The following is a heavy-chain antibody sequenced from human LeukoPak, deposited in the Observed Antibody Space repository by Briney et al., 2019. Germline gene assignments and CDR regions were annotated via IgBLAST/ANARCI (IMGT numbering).Heavy chain of an antibody. CDR3: ARHYGP. CDR1: GDSISNYY. D-gene: IGHD3-10*01. J-gene: IGHJ5*02. Sequence: SETLSLTCTVSGDSISNYYWSWIRQPPGKGLEWIGSIYDSGSTYYNPSLKSRVTISVDTSKNQFSLKLNSVTAADTAVYYCARHYGPWGQGTLVTVSS. V-gene: IGHV4-39*01. CDR2: IYDSGST.